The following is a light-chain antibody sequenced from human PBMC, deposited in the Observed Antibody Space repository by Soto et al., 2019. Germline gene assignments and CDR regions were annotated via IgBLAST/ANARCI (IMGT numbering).Light chain of an antibody. CDR1: SSNIGAGYD. CDR2: GNS. CDR3: QSYDSSLSGSRV. J-gene: IGLJ1*01. V-gene: IGLV1-40*01. Sequence: QSVLTQPPSVSGAPGQRVTISCTWSSSNIGAGYDVHWYQQLPGTAPKLLIYGNSNRPSVVPDRFSDSKSGTSASLAITGLQAEDEADYYCQSYDSSLSGSRVFGTGTKLTVL.